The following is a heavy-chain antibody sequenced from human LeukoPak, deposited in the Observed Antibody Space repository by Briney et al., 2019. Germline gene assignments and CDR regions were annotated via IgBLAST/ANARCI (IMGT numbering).Heavy chain of an antibody. J-gene: IGHJ4*02. CDR1: GFTFSRSW. V-gene: IGHV3-7*01. CDR3: ATLAFDS. D-gene: IGHD3-3*02. CDR2: IKEDGSDK. Sequence: GGSLRLSCTASGFTFSRSWVLCVRESRGKGVEWVADIKEDGSDKYYGASVKGRFTISRDKAKTSVYMKMNSLSPEDTAIYFCATLAFDSWGRGTLVTVYS.